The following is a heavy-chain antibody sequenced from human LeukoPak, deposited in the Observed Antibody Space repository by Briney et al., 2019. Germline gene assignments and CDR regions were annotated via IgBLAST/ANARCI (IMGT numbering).Heavy chain of an antibody. D-gene: IGHD6-19*01. CDR2: IYYSGST. CDR1: GGSISSYY. J-gene: IGHJ5*02. Sequence: PSETLSLTCTVSGGSISSYYWSWIRQPPGKGLEWIVYIYYSGSTNYNPSLKRRVTISVDTSKNQFSLKLSSVTAADTAVYYCARSPPRYSSGWPYNWFDPWGQGTLVTVSS. V-gene: IGHV4-59*08. CDR3: ARSPPRYSSGWPYNWFDP.